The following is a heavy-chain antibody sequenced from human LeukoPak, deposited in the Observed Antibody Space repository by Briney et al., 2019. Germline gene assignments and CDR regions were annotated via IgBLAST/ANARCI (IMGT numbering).Heavy chain of an antibody. CDR1: GGSFEHYF. CDR2: VYYGGST. D-gene: IGHD3-10*01. J-gene: IGHJ4*02. Sequence: PSETLSLTCTVSGGSFEHYFWSWIRQPPGKGLEWIGYVYYGGSTDYSPSLKSRLTISADTSKNQFSLKLSSVTAADTAVYYCASHRRSHGSEYWGQGTLVTVSS. CDR3: ASHRRSHGSEY. V-gene: IGHV4-59*01.